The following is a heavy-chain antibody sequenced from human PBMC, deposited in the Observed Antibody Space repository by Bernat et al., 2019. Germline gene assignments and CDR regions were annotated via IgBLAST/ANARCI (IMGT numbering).Heavy chain of an antibody. V-gene: IGHV3-30*02. D-gene: IGHD3-16*01. J-gene: IGHJ3*02. CDR3: AKELRVADAFDI. Sequence: QVQLVESGGGVVQPGGSLRLSCAASGFTFSSYGMHWVRQAPGKGLEWVAFIRYDGSNKYYADSVKGRFTISRDNSKDTLYLQMNSLRAEDTAVYYCAKELRVADAFDIWGQGTMVTVSS. CDR1: GFTFSSYG. CDR2: IRYDGSNK.